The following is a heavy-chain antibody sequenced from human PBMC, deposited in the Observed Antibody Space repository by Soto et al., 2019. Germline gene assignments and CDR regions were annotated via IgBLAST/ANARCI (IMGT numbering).Heavy chain of an antibody. CDR1: GFTFSSYA. J-gene: IGHJ4*02. CDR3: AKGSLPAIVVVVAYHFDY. D-gene: IGHD2-15*01. CDR2: SSGSGGST. Sequence: GGSLRLSCAASGFTFSSYAMSWVRQAPGKGLEWVSASSGSGGSTYYADSVKGRFTISRDNSKNTMYLQMNSLRAEDTAVYYCAKGSLPAIVVVVAYHFDYWGQGTLVTVSS. V-gene: IGHV3-23*01.